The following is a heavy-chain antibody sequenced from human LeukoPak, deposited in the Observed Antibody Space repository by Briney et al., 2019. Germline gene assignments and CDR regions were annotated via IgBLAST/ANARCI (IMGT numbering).Heavy chain of an antibody. CDR3: ARDKADYAYFDY. J-gene: IGHJ4*02. Sequence: PGRSLRLSCAASGFTFSSYGMHWVRQAPGKGLEWVAVISYDGSNKYYADSVKGRFTISRDNSKNTLYLQMNSLRAEDTAVYYCARDKADYAYFDYWGQGTLVTVSS. V-gene: IGHV3-30*03. CDR2: ISYDGSNK. D-gene: IGHD4-17*01. CDR1: GFTFSSYG.